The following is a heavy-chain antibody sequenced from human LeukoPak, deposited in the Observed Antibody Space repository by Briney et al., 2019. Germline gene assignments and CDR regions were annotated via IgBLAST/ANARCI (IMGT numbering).Heavy chain of an antibody. V-gene: IGHV6-1*01. Sequence: HSQTLSPTCAICGDSVSSNSAAWNWIRQSPLRGLEWLGRTYYRSKWYNGYAVSVKNRIIINPDTSKNQFSLQLNSVTPEDTAVYYCARSSGGWIDYWGQGTLVTVSS. D-gene: IGHD6-19*01. CDR3: ARSSGGWIDY. J-gene: IGHJ4*02. CDR2: TYYRSKWYN. CDR1: GDSVSSNSAA.